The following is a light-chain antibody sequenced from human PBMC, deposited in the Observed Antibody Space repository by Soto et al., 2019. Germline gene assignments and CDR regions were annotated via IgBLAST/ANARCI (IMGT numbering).Light chain of an antibody. Sequence: VMTQYQATLSVSPGERATRSCRASQSVSSTLAWYQQKPGQAPRLLIYGASSRATGIPDRFSGSGSGTDFTLTINRLEPEDFAVYYCQQFGSSPWTFGQGTKVDIK. V-gene: IGKV3-20*01. CDR1: QSVSST. CDR2: GAS. CDR3: QQFGSSPWT. J-gene: IGKJ1*01.